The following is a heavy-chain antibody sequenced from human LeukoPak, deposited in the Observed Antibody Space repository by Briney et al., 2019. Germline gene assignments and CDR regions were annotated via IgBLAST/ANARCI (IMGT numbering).Heavy chain of an antibody. CDR3: ARMGIAGTYDAFDI. CDR1: GFTFTSFA. CDR2: ISGSGGST. D-gene: IGHD6-13*01. V-gene: IGHV3-23*01. Sequence: GGSLRLSCAASGFTFTSFAMSWVRQAPGKGLEWVSDISGSGGSTYYADSVKGRFTLSRDNSKNTLYLQMNSLRAEDTAVYYCARMGIAGTYDAFDIRGQGTMVTVSS. J-gene: IGHJ3*02.